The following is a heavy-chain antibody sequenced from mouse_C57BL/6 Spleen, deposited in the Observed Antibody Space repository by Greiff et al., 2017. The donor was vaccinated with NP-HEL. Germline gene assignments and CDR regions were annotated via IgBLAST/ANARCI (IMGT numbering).Heavy chain of an antibody. J-gene: IGHJ4*01. CDR1: GYTFTSYW. D-gene: IGHD1-1*01. CDR2: IYPGSGST. CDR3: ARLGLYGSSYLYYAMDY. V-gene: IGHV1-55*01. Sequence: QVQLQQPGAELVKPGASVKMSCKASGYTFTSYWITWVKQRPGQGLEWIGDIYPGSGSTNYNEKFKSKATLTVDTSSSTAYMQLSSLTSEDSAVYYCARLGLYGSSYLYYAMDYWGQGTSVTVSS.